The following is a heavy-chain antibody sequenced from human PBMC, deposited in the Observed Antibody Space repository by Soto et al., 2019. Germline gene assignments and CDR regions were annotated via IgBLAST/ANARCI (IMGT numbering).Heavy chain of an antibody. CDR2: IYYSGST. Sequence: SETLSLTCTVSGGSISSGGYYWSWIRQHPGKGLEWIGYIYYSGSTYYNPSLKSRVTISVDTSKNQFSLKLSSVTAADTAVYYCARGRKVRVNWFDPWGQGTLVTVSS. CDR3: ARGRKVRVNWFDP. CDR1: GGSISSGGYY. J-gene: IGHJ5*02. D-gene: IGHD3-10*01. V-gene: IGHV4-31*03.